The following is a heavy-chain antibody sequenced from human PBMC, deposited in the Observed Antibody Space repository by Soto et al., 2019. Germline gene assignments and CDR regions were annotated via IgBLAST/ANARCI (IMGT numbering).Heavy chain of an antibody. CDR1: GFIFINYG. V-gene: IGHV3-30*18. Sequence: QVQLVESGGGVVQPGRSLRLSCAASGFIFINYGMHWVRQAPGKGLEWLAVISYDGTIQYYVDSEKGRFTISRDNSNNTLFLQMNSLRPEDTAVYFCAKSRPGSSWYEGDSWGQGTLVTVSS. CDR2: ISYDGTIQ. D-gene: IGHD6-13*01. CDR3: AKSRPGSSWYEGDS. J-gene: IGHJ4*02.